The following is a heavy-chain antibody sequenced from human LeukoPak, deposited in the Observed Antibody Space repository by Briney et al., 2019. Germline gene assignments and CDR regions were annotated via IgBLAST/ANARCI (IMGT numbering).Heavy chain of an antibody. D-gene: IGHD5-24*01. V-gene: IGHV4-39*07. Sequence: SETLSLTCTVSGGSISSRSYYWGWIRQPPGKGLEWIGSVYNSGSTFYNPSLESRVTISGDTSKNQVSLNLNSVTAADTAMYYCARDPDLGWLQSHPFDYWGQGTLVTVSS. CDR2: VYNSGST. J-gene: IGHJ4*02. CDR1: GGSISSRSYY. CDR3: ARDPDLGWLQSHPFDY.